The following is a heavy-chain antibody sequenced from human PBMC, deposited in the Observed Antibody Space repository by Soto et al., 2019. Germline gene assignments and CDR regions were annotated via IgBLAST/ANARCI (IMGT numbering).Heavy chain of an antibody. Sequence: EVQLVESGGGLVQPGGSLRLSCAASGLTFSDHYMDWVRQAPGKGLEWVGRTRNKANSYTTEYAASVKGRFTISRDDSKNSLYLQMNSLKTEDTAVYYCAREGGSYYTWYFDLWGRGTLVTVSS. V-gene: IGHV3-72*01. CDR2: TRNKANSYTT. CDR3: AREGGSYYTWYFDL. J-gene: IGHJ2*01. D-gene: IGHD1-26*01. CDR1: GLTFSDHY.